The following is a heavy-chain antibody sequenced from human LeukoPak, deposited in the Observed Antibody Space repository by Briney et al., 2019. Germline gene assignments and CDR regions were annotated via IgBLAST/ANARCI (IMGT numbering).Heavy chain of an antibody. D-gene: IGHD3-22*01. CDR1: GFIFSSYW. V-gene: IGHV3-74*01. Sequence: PGGSLRLSCAASGFIFSSYWMHWVRQAPGKGLVWVSRINSDGSSTSYADSVKGRFTVSRDNAKNTLYLQMNSLRAEDTAVYYCARDINYYDSSGYYKDYWGQGTLVTVSP. CDR2: INSDGSST. CDR3: ARDINYYDSSGYYKDY. J-gene: IGHJ4*02.